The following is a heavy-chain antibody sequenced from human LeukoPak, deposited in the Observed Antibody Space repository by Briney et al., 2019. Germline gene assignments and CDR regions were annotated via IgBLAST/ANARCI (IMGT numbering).Heavy chain of an antibody. CDR2: ISGSGDDT. D-gene: IGHD2-2*01. CDR1: GFTFSDYA. V-gene: IGHV3-23*01. CDR3: ARRGTNSYYFFDY. Sequence: PGGSPRLSCAASGFTFSDYAMSWVRQAPGKGLEWVSAISGSGDDTYYADSVKGRFTISRDNSKNTLYLQMNSLRAEDTAIYYCARRGTNSYYFFDYWGQGALVTVSS. J-gene: IGHJ4*02.